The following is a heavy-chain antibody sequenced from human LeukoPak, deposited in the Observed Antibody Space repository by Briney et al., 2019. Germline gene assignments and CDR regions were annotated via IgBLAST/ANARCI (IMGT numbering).Heavy chain of an antibody. J-gene: IGHJ4*02. CDR1: GFTFSSYA. CDR2: ISGSGGST. CDR3: ANADYYGSGSYYNGDY. V-gene: IGHV3-23*01. Sequence: GGSLRLSCAASGFTFSSYAMSWVRQAPGKGLEWVSAISGSGGSTYYADSVKGRFTISRDNSKNTLYLQMNSLRAEDTAVYYCANADYYGSGSYYNGDYWGQGTLATVSS. D-gene: IGHD3-10*01.